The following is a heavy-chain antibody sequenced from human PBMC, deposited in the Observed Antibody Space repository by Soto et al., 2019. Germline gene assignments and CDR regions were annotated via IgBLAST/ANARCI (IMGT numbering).Heavy chain of an antibody. J-gene: IGHJ4*01. CDR3: TTDSYSTIIIVRFDY. Sequence: GRSLRPSWPVSASTLGNLWVSWVSHAPEKWLEWVGRIKSKTDGGTTDYAEPVKGRFAISRDDSNNMVYLQMNSLKIEDTAVYYCTTDSYSTIIIVRFDYWGHGTLVTVSS. CDR1: ASTLGNLW. CDR2: IKSKTDGGTT. V-gene: IGHV3-15*01. D-gene: IGHD3-22*01.